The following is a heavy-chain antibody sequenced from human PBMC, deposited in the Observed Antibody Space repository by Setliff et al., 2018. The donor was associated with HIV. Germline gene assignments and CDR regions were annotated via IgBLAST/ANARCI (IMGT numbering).Heavy chain of an antibody. CDR2: IYYSGST. Sequence: SETLSLTCTVSGGSIRTYYWSWIRQPPGKGLEWIGYIYYSGSTNYNPSLKSRVTISVDTSKNQFSLKLSSVTAADTAVYYRARGSAPEDIVVVPPGRTFDIWGQGTMGTVS. D-gene: IGHD2-2*01. CDR3: ARGSAPEDIVVVPPGRTFDI. CDR1: GGSIRTYY. J-gene: IGHJ3*02. V-gene: IGHV4-59*01.